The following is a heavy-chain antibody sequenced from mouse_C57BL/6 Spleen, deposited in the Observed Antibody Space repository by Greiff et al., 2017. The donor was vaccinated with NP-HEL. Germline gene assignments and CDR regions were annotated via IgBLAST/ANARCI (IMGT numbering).Heavy chain of an antibody. CDR2: INPNNGGT. V-gene: IGHV1-26*01. Sequence: VQLQQSGPELVKPGASVKISCKASGYTFTDYYMNWVKQSHGKSLEWIGDINPNNGGTSYNQKFKGKATLTVDKSSSTAYMELRSLTSEDSAVYYCAILLRAYFDYWGQGTTLTVSS. CDR1: GYTFTDYY. CDR3: AILLRAYFDY. D-gene: IGHD1-1*01. J-gene: IGHJ2*01.